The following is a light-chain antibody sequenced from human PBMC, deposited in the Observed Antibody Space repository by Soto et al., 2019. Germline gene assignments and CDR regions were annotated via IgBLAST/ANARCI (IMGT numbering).Light chain of an antibody. CDR3: QQRGS. CDR2: DAS. Sequence: EIVLTQSPATLSLSPGERATLSCRASQSVSSSLAWYQQKPGQAPRLLLYDASNRATGIPARFSGSGFGTDFTLTISRLESDDFAVYYCQQRGSFGGGTKVDI. J-gene: IGKJ4*01. CDR1: QSVSSS. V-gene: IGKV3-11*01.